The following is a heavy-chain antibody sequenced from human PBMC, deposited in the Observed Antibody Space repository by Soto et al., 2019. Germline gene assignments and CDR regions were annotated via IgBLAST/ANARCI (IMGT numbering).Heavy chain of an antibody. V-gene: IGHV3-48*01. CDR1: GFTFSSYS. J-gene: IGHJ4*02. CDR3: ARDEDCIDY. D-gene: IGHD2-15*01. CDR2: ISSSSSTI. Sequence: EVQLVESGGGLVQPGGSLRLSCAASGFTFSSYSMNWVRQAPGKGLEWVSYISSSSSTIYYADSVKGRFTISRDNAKNSLYLQMNSVRAEDTAVYYCARDEDCIDYWGQGTLVTVSS.